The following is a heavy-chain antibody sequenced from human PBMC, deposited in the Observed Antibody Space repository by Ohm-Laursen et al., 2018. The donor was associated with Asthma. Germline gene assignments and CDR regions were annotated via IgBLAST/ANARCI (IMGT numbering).Heavy chain of an antibody. Sequence: GSLRLSCSASGFTVGSDYMTWVRQAPGKGLEWVSAIYSGGTTYYADSVRGRFTISRDNSKNTLYLQMNSLRAEDTAVYYCAKGSPRVTHNWFDPWGQGTLVTVSS. V-gene: IGHV3-66*02. D-gene: IGHD2-15*01. CDR3: AKGSPRVTHNWFDP. J-gene: IGHJ5*02. CDR1: GFTVGSDY. CDR2: IYSGGTT.